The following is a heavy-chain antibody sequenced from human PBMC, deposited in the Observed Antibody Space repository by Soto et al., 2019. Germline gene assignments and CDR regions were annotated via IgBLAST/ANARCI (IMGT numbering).Heavy chain of an antibody. J-gene: IGHJ5*02. V-gene: IGHV2-5*01. CDR3: AHRTYYYDSSGYYSSVGWFDP. D-gene: IGHD3-22*01. Sequence: GSGPTLVNPTQTLTLTCTFSGFPLSTSGVGVGWIRQPPGKALEWLALIYWNDDKRYSPSLKSRLTITKDTSKNQVVLTMTNMDPVDTATYYCAHRTYYYDSSGYYSSVGWFDPWGQGTLVNVSS. CDR2: IYWNDDK. CDR1: GFPLSTSGVG.